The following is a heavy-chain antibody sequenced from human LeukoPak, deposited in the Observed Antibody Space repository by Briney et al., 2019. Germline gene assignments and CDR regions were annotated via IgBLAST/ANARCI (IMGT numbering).Heavy chain of an antibody. CDR1: GGSFSGYY. Sequence: PSETLSLTCAVYGGSFSGYYWSWIRQPPGKGLEWIGEINHSGSTNYNPSLKSRVTISVDTSKNQFSLKLSSVTAADTAVYYCARGLYQLLWFYYFDYWGQGTLVTVSS. CDR2: INHSGST. J-gene: IGHJ4*02. D-gene: IGHD2-2*01. V-gene: IGHV4-34*01. CDR3: ARGLYQLLWFYYFDY.